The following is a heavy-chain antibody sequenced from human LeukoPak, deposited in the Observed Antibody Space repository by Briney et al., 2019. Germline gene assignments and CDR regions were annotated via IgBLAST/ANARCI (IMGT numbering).Heavy chain of an antibody. CDR1: GFTFSSYW. Sequence: GGSLRLSCAASGFTFSSYWMHWVRQAPGKGLVWVSRIESDGSSTSYADSVKGRFTISRDNAKNTLDLQMNGLRAEDTAVYYCARDPSSTSGYFDYWGQGTLVIVSS. D-gene: IGHD2-2*01. J-gene: IGHJ4*02. CDR3: ARDPSSTSGYFDY. CDR2: IESDGSST. V-gene: IGHV3-74*01.